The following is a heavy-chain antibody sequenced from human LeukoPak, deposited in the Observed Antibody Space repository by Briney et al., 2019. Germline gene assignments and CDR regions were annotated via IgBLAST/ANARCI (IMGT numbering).Heavy chain of an antibody. D-gene: IGHD5-12*01. CDR3: ASPQHRGYSGYDLNDY. J-gene: IGHJ4*02. Sequence: VASVKVSCKASGGTFSSYAISWVRQAPGQGLEWMGRIIPILGIANYAQKFQGRVTITADKSTSTAYMELSSLRSEDTAVYYCASPQHRGYSGYDLNDYWGQGTLVTVSS. CDR1: GGTFSSYA. V-gene: IGHV1-69*04. CDR2: IIPILGIA.